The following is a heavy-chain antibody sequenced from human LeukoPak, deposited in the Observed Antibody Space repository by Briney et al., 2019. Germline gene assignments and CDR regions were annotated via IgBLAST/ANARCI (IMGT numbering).Heavy chain of an antibody. D-gene: IGHD3-22*01. CDR2: INPNSGAT. V-gene: IGHV1-2*02. CDR3: ARFGISGYDY. CDR1: GYTFTGNY. J-gene: IGHJ4*02. Sequence: ASVKVSCKASGYTFTGNYLHWVRQAPGQGLEWMGWINPNSGATKCAQKFQDRVTMTRDTSISTAYMELIRLHSDDTAVYYCARFGISGYDYWGQGTLATVSS.